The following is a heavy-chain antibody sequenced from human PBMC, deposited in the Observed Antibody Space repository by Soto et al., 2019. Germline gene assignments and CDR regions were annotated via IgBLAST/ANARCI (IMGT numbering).Heavy chain of an antibody. V-gene: IGHV3-23*01. CDR3: AKGYSSAWGP. D-gene: IGHD6-19*01. CDR1: GFTFSNYA. Sequence: EVQLLESGGGLVQPGGSLSLSCAASGFTFSNYAMSWVRQAPWKGLEWVSVIRGSDGNTYYADSVKGRFTISRDNSKSTLSLQMNSLRAEDTAVYYSAKGYSSAWGPWGQGTLVTVSS. J-gene: IGHJ4*02. CDR2: IRGSDGNT.